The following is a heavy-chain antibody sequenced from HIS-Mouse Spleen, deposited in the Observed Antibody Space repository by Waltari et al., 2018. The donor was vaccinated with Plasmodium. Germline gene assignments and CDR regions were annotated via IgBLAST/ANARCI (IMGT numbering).Heavy chain of an antibody. V-gene: IGHV1-2*02. J-gene: IGHJ4*02. CDR3: ARSPPFYDFWSGYYDY. CDR2: INPNRGGT. CDR1: GYTFTGYY. Sequence: QVQLVQSGAEVKKPGASVKVSCKASGYTFTGYYMHWVRQAPGQGLEWMGCINPNRGGTNYAQKFQGRVTMTRDTSISTAYMELSRLRSDDTAVYYCARSPPFYDFWSGYYDYWGQGTLVTVSS. D-gene: IGHD3-3*01.